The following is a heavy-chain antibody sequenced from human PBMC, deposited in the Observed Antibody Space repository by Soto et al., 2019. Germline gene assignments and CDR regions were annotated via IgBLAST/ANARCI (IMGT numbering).Heavy chain of an antibody. Sequence: EVPLLESGGGLVQPGGSLRLSCAASGFAFSNYAMHWVRQAPGKGLEWVSSISTSIDATYYADSVKGRFTISRDDSKNPLYLQMNSLRAVDSAVYYCAKDRTVAARNFDYWGHGPQVTVS. CDR2: ISTSIDAT. D-gene: IGHD6-6*01. J-gene: IGHJ4*01. CDR3: AKDRTVAARNFDY. V-gene: IGHV3-23*01. CDR1: GFAFSNYA.